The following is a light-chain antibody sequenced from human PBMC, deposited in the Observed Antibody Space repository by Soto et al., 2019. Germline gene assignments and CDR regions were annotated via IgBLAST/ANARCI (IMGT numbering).Light chain of an antibody. CDR3: QKYNGAPFT. CDR2: AAS. CDR1: QGIANY. Sequence: GDRVTITCRASQGIANYLAWYQQKPGKVPKLLIYAASTLEPGVPSRFSGSGFGTDFTLSISSLQPEDFATYYCQKYNGAPFTIGPGTKVDIK. V-gene: IGKV1-27*01. J-gene: IGKJ3*01.